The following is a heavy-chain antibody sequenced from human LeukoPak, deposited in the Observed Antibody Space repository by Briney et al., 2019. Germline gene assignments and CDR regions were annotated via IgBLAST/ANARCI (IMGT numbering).Heavy chain of an antibody. D-gene: IGHD2-15*01. CDR1: GGSSSGYY. CDR3: ARGVCSGGSCYSEWNY. CDR2: INYSGST. Sequence: TSETLSLTCAVYGGSSSGYYWSWIRQPPGKGLEWIGEINYSGSTNYNPSLKSRVTISVDTSKNQFSLKLNSVTAADTAVYFCARGVCSGGSCYSEWNYWGQGTLVTVSS. J-gene: IGHJ4*02. V-gene: IGHV4-34*01.